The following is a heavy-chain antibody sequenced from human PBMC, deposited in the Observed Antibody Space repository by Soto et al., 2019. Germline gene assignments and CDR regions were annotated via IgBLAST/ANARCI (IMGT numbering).Heavy chain of an antibody. J-gene: IGHJ4*02. V-gene: IGHV3-33*01. D-gene: IGHD6-19*01. Sequence: QVQLVESEGGWVQPGRSLRLSCAASGFTFSAYGIHWVRQAPGKGLEWMALIWFDGSNKFYGDSVKGRFTISRDNSKNTVSLQMDSLRAEDTAVYYCVRGSRTSGWEYFFDYWGQGTLVTVSS. CDR1: GFTFSAYG. CDR2: IWFDGSNK. CDR3: VRGSRTSGWEYFFDY.